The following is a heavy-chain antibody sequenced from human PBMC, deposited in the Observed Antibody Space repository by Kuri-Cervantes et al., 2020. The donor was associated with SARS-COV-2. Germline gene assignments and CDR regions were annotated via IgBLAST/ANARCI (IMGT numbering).Heavy chain of an antibody. CDR3: ATRYGHSFAYGY. CDR2: IDPSDSET. D-gene: IGHD3-16*01. CDR1: GYIFTSYW. V-gene: IGHV5-10-1*01. J-gene: IGHJ4*02. Sequence: GGSLRLSCKGSGYIFTSYWISWVRQMPGKGLEWMGRIDPSDSETNYSPSFEGHVTMSVDKSINTAYQQWSSLKASDTAMYYCATRYGHSFAYGYWGQGSLVTVSS.